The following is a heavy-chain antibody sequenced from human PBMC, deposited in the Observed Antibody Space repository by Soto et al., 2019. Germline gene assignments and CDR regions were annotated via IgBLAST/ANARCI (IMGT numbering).Heavy chain of an antibody. J-gene: IGHJ4*02. Sequence: ETLSLTCAVYGGSFSGYYWSWIRQPPGKGLEWIGEINHSGSTNYNPSLKSRVTISVDTSKNQFSLKLSSVTAADTAVYYCARGGYDFWSGYSPLMLLDYWGQGTLVTVSS. CDR2: INHSGST. CDR3: ARGGYDFWSGYSPLMLLDY. D-gene: IGHD3-3*01. V-gene: IGHV4-34*01. CDR1: GGSFSGYY.